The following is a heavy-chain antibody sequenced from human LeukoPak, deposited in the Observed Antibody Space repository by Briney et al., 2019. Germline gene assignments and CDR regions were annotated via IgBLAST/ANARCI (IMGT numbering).Heavy chain of an antibody. D-gene: IGHD3-22*01. CDR1: GFTFSSYA. CDR2: ISGSGGST. J-gene: IGHJ4*02. V-gene: IGHV3-23*01. CDR3: AKTEAPITMTVVIDY. Sequence: AGSLRLSCAASGFTFSSYAMSWVRQAPGKGLEWVSAISGSGGSTYYADSVKGRFTISRDNSKNTLYLQMNSLRAEDTAVYYCAKTEAPITMTVVIDYWGRGTLVTVSS.